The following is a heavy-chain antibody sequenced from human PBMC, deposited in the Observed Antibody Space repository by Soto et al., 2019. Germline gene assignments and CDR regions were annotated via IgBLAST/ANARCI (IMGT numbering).Heavy chain of an antibody. CDR3: ASRPDLGELFYGRFDY. CDR1: SGSISSSNW. Sequence: SETLSLTCAVSSGSISSSNWWSWVRQPPGKGLEWIGEIYHSGSTNYNPSLKSRVTISVDKSKNQFSLKLSSVTAADTAVYYCASRPDLGELFYGRFDYWGQGTLVTVSS. J-gene: IGHJ4*02. CDR2: IYHSGST. V-gene: IGHV4-4*02. D-gene: IGHD3-16*01.